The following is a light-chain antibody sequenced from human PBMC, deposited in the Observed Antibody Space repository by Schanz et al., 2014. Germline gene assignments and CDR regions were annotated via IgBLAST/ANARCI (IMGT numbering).Light chain of an antibody. CDR3: QQYNNWPRT. Sequence: DIVLTQSPGTLSLSPGERATLSCRASQTVNIIDLAWYQQKPGQAPSLLIFSASTRATGIPARFSASGSGTEFTLTISSLQSEDFAVYYCQQYNNWPRTFGQGTKVEIK. V-gene: IGKV3-15*01. CDR1: QTVNIID. CDR2: SAS. J-gene: IGKJ1*01.